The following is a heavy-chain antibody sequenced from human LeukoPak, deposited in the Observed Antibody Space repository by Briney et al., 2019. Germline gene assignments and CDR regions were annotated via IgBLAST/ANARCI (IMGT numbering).Heavy chain of an antibody. J-gene: IGHJ5*02. CDR3: AREAPFYDFWSGYYESWFDP. D-gene: IGHD3-3*01. CDR2: IYYSGST. Sequence: SETLSLTCTVSGGSISSYYWSWIRQPPGKGLEWIGYIYYSGSTYYNPSLKSRVTISVDTSKNQFSLKLSSVTAADTAVYYCAREAPFYDFWSGYYESWFDPWGQGTLVTVSS. CDR1: GGSISSYY. V-gene: IGHV4-30-4*08.